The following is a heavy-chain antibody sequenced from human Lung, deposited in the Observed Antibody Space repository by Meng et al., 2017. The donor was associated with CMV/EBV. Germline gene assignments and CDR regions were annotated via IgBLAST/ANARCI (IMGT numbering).Heavy chain of an antibody. CDR2: LNQDGSQK. Sequence: GGSLRLSCAAPGFTFNTYWMTWVRQAPGKGLEWVATLNQDGSQKYYVDSVKGRFTVSKDNAKNSLSLQMSSLRVEDTAVYYCATDTGSHWGQGTLVTVS. J-gene: IGHJ4*02. D-gene: IGHD3-10*01. V-gene: IGHV3-7*01. CDR3: ATDTGSH. CDR1: GFTFNTYW.